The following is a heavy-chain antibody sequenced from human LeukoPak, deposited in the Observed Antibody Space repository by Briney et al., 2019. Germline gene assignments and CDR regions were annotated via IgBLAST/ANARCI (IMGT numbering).Heavy chain of an antibody. CDR2: INHSGST. CDR3: ARGRYSYGFASKATPVDY. V-gene: IGHV4-34*01. Sequence: SETLSLTCAAYGGSFSGYYWSWIRQPPGKGLEWIAEINHSGSTNYNPALKSRVTISVDTSKNQFSLKLSSVTAADTAVYYCARGRYSYGFASKATPVDYWGQGTLVTVSS. J-gene: IGHJ4*02. CDR1: GGSFSGYY. D-gene: IGHD5-18*01.